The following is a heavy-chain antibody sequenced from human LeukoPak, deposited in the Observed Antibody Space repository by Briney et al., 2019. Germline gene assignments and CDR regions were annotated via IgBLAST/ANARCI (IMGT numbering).Heavy chain of an antibody. V-gene: IGHV3-53*01. CDR3: AKDGAYYDILTGYYSAYYFDY. Sequence: GESLRLSCAASGFTVSSNYMSWVRQAPGKGLEWVSVIYSGGSTYYADSVKGRFTISRDTSNNTLYLQMNSLRAEDTAVYYCAKDGAYYDILTGYYSAYYFDYWGQGTLVTVSS. CDR2: IYSGGST. D-gene: IGHD3-9*01. J-gene: IGHJ4*02. CDR1: GFTVSSNY.